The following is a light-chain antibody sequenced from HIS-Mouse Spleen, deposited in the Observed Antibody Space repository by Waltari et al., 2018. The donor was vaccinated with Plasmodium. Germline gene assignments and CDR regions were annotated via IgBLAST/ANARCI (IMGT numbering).Light chain of an antibody. V-gene: IGKV3-15*01. CDR3: QRYNNWSFT. J-gene: IGKJ3*01. Sequence: EIVMTQSPANLSVSPGERATLACRASHSVSSNLAWYQQKPGQAPRLLIYGASTRATGIPARFSGSGSGTEFTLTISSLQSEDFAVYYCQRYNNWSFTFGPGTKVDIK. CDR1: HSVSSN. CDR2: GAS.